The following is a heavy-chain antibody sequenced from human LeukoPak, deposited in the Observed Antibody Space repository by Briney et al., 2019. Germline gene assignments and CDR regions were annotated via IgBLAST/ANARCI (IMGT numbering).Heavy chain of an antibody. V-gene: IGHV3-66*01. CDR2: IHSGGNT. Sequence: GGSLRLSCAASGFTVSGSYMSWVRQAPGKGLEWVSVIHSGGNTYYADPVKGRFTISRDNSKNTLYLQMNSLRAEDTAVYYCARDRGGYYFDSWGQGTLVTVFS. CDR3: ARDRGGYYFDS. D-gene: IGHD3-16*01. J-gene: IGHJ4*02. CDR1: GFTVSGSY.